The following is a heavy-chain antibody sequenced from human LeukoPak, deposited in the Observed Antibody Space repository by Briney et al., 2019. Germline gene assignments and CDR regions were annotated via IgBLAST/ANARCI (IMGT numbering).Heavy chain of an antibody. Sequence: GRSLRLSCAASGFTFSSYGMHWVRQAPGKGLEWVAVISYDGSNKYYADSVKGRFNISRDNSKNTLYLQMNSLRAEDTAVYYCAKSVEMADPYDAFDIWGQGTMVTVSS. CDR3: AKSVEMADPYDAFDI. J-gene: IGHJ3*02. D-gene: IGHD5-24*01. V-gene: IGHV3-30*18. CDR2: ISYDGSNK. CDR1: GFTFSSYG.